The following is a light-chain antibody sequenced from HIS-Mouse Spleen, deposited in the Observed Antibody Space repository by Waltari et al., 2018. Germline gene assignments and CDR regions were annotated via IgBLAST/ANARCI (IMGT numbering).Light chain of an antibody. J-gene: IGLJ2*01. V-gene: IGLV2-18*01. CDR3: SLYTSSSTLV. CDR2: EVS. CDR1: SSDVGSSNR. Sequence: QSALTQPPSVSGSPGQSVTIPCPGTSSDVGSSNRVSWYQQPPGTAPKLMIYEVSNRPSGVPDRFSGSKSGNTASLTISGLQAEDEADYYCSLYTSSSTLVFGGGTKLTVL.